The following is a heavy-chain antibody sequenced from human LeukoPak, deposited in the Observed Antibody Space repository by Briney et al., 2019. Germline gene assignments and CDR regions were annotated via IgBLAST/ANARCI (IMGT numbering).Heavy chain of an antibody. J-gene: IGHJ2*01. Sequence: SETLSLTCTVSGGSISSYYWSWIRQPPGKGLEWIGYIYYSGSTNYNPSLKSRVTISVDTSKNQFSLKLSSVTAADTAVYYCARAEVDILTGYYNWYFDLWGRGTLVTVSS. CDR3: ARAEVDILTGYYNWYFDL. V-gene: IGHV4-59*01. CDR2: IYYSGST. CDR1: GGSISSYY. D-gene: IGHD3-9*01.